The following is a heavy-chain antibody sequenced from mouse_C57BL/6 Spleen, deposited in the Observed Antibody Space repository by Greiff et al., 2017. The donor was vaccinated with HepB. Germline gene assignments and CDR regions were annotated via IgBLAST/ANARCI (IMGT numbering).Heavy chain of an antibody. Sequence: QVQLQQSGPELVKPGASVKLSCKASGYTFTSSDINWVKQRPGQGLEWIGWIYPRDGSTKYNEKFKGKATLTVDTSSSTAYRELHSLTSEDAAVYCGARDYGDWYFDVWGTGTTVTVSS. CDR1: GYTFTSSD. CDR2: IYPRDGST. CDR3: ARDYGDWYFDV. D-gene: IGHD1-1*01. V-gene: IGHV1-85*01. J-gene: IGHJ1*03.